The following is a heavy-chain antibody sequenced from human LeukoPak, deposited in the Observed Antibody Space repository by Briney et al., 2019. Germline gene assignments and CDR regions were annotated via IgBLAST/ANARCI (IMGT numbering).Heavy chain of an antibody. CDR3: VRTPPNWGADF. CDR1: GYTFTSYD. D-gene: IGHD7-27*01. V-gene: IGHV1-8*01. Sequence: GASVKVSCKASGYTFTSYDINWMRQAPGQGLEWMGWMSPNSGNTGYAQKFQGRVTMTRDTSTGTAYLELSSLRSEDSAVYYCVRTPPNWGADFWGQGTLVIVSS. CDR2: MSPNSGNT. J-gene: IGHJ4*02.